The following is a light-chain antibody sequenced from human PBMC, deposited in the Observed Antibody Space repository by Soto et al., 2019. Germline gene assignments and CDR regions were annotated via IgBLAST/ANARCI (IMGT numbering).Light chain of an antibody. CDR2: GAS. J-gene: IGKJ1*01. V-gene: IGKV3-20*01. Sequence: EIVLTQSPGTLSLSPGERATLSCRASQSVSNNYLAWYQQKPGQAPRLLIYGASNRATGIPDRFSGSGSGTDFTLTISRLEPEDFAVYYCQQYNNWPSWTFGQGTKVEIK. CDR3: QQYNNWPSWT. CDR1: QSVSNNY.